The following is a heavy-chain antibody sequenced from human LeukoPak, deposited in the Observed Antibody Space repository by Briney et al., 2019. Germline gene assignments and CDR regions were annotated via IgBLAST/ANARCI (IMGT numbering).Heavy chain of an antibody. CDR3: ARASTITMVRGVIDY. D-gene: IGHD3-10*01. V-gene: IGHV1-2*02. Sequence: GASVKVSCKASGYTFTGYYMHWVRQAPGQGLGWMGWINPNSGGTNYAQKFQGRVTMTRDTSISTAYMELSRLRSDDTAVYYCARASTITMVRGVIDYWGQGTLVTVSS. CDR2: INPNSGGT. CDR1: GYTFTGYY. J-gene: IGHJ4*02.